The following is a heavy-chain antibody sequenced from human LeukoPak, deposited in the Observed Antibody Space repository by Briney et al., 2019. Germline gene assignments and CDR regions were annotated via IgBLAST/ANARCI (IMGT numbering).Heavy chain of an antibody. CDR3: ARVSSSWYQDWYFDL. Sequence: SETLSLTCTVSGGSISSYYWSWIRQPAGKGLEWIVRIDTSGNTNYKPSLKSRVTMSVDTSKKQFSLKLSSVTAADTGVYYCARVSSSWYQDWYFDLWGRGTLVTVSS. V-gene: IGHV4-4*07. J-gene: IGHJ2*01. D-gene: IGHD6-13*01. CDR2: IDTSGNT. CDR1: GGSISSYY.